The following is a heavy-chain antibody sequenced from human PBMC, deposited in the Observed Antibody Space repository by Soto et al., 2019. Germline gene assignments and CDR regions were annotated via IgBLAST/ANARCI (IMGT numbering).Heavy chain of an antibody. CDR2: IYPGDSDT. V-gene: IGHV5-51*01. J-gene: IGHJ6*02. Sequence: GESLKISCKGSGYSFTSYWIGWVRQMPGKGLEWMGIIYPGDSDTRYSPSFQGQVTISADKSISTAYLQWSSLKASDTAMYYCARLDPDYYYYYGMDVWGQETTVTVSS. CDR3: ARLDPDYYYYYGMDV. CDR1: GYSFTSYW.